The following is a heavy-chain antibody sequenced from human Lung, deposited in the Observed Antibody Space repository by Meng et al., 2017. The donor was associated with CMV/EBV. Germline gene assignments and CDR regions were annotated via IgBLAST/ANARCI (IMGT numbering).Heavy chain of an antibody. J-gene: IGHJ5*02. CDR1: GFTFDDFA. D-gene: IGHD3-10*01. V-gene: IGHV3-9*01. CDR3: AKEAVGGFDP. CDR2: ISWDSGTR. Sequence: SCAASGFTFDDFAMHWVRQAPGKGLEWVSGISWDSGTRGYADSVKGRFTISRDNAKNSLYLQMNSLRAEDTSLYYCAKEAVGGFDPWGQGTVVTVSS.